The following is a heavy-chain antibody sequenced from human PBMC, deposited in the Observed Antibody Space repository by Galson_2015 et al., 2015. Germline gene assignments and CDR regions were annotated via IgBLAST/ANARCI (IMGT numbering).Heavy chain of an antibody. V-gene: IGHV1-18*01. CDR3: ARDGDVVVPALYGMDV. Sequence: QSGAEVKKPGEYLRISCKASGGTFRSYAISWVRQAPGQGLEWMGWISAYNGNTNYAQKLQGRVTMTTDTSTSTAYMELRSLRSDDTAVYYCARDGDVVVPALYGMDVWGQGTTVTVSS. D-gene: IGHD2-2*01. CDR1: GGTFRSYA. CDR2: ISAYNGNT. J-gene: IGHJ6*02.